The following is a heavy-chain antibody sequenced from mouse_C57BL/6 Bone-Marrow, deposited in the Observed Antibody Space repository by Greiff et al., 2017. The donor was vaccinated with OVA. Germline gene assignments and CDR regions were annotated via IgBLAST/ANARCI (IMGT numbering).Heavy chain of an antibody. J-gene: IGHJ3*01. V-gene: IGHV1-81*01. CDR2: IYPRSGNT. CDR3: ASWEGNPAWFAY. CDR1: GYTFTSYG. Sequence: VKLMESGAELARPGASVKLSCKASGYTFTSYGISWVKQRTGQGLEWIGEIYPRSGNTYYNEKFKGKATLTADKSSSTAYMELRSLTSEDSAVYFCASWEGNPAWFAYWGQGTLVTVSA. D-gene: IGHD2-1*01.